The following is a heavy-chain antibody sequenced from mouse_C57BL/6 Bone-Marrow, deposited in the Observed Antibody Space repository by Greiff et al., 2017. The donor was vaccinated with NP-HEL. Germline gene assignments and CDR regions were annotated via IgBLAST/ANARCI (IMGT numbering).Heavy chain of an antibody. V-gene: IGHV14-4*01. J-gene: IGHJ4*01. Sequence: EVNVVESGAELVRPGASVKLSCTASGFNIKDDYMHWVKQRPEQGLEWIGWIDPENGDTEYASKFQGKATITADTSSNTAYLQLSSLTSEDTAVYYCTTGYDGYWGQGTSVTVSS. CDR1: GFNIKDDY. D-gene: IGHD2-3*01. CDR3: TTGYDGY. CDR2: IDPENGDT.